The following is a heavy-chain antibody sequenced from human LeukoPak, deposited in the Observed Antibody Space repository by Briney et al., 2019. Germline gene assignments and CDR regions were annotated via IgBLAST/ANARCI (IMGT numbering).Heavy chain of an antibody. D-gene: IGHD2-15*01. Sequence: GASVKVSCKASGYTFTGYYMHWVRQAPGQGLEWMGIINPSGGSTSYAQKFQGRVTMTRDTSTSTVYMELSSLRSEDTAVYYCARDKSVVAATGSLDYWGQGTLVTVSS. V-gene: IGHV1-46*01. CDR1: GYTFTGYY. CDR2: INPSGGST. J-gene: IGHJ4*02. CDR3: ARDKSVVAATGSLDY.